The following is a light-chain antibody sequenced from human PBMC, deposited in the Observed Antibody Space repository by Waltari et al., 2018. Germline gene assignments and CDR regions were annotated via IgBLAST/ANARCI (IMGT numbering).Light chain of an antibody. CDR2: DVS. V-gene: IGLV2-14*03. CDR3: SSQSSDNVVL. CDR1: SSAVGGYNS. Sequence: QSALTQPASVSGSPGQSITIPCTGTSSAVGGYNSVSWYQDHPGQAPKVILYDVSDRPSGISERFSGSKSGNTASLTISGLQAEDEADYYCSSQSSDNVVLFGGGTKLTVL. J-gene: IGLJ2*01.